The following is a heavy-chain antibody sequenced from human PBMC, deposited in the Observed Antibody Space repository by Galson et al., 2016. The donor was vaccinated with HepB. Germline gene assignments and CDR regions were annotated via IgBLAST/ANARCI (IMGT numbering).Heavy chain of an antibody. CDR3: ARGGYYDSSGSLRY. CDR1: GYTFNTYG. V-gene: IGHV1-18*01. CDR2: ISPYNGHT. J-gene: IGHJ4*02. D-gene: IGHD3-22*01. Sequence: SDEVSCKASGYTFNTYGVAWVRQAPGQGLEWMGWISPYNGHTNYAQNFQGRVTMTRDTSTSTVYMELSSLRSEDTAVYFCARGGYYDSSGSLRYWGQGTLVTVSS.